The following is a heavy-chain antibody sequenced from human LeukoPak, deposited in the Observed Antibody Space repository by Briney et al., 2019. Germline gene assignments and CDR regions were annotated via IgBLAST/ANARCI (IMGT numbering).Heavy chain of an antibody. J-gene: IGHJ4*02. CDR3: ASTTYSSGWYASPDY. CDR1: GFTFSTYS. V-gene: IGHV3-23*01. Sequence: GGSLRLSCAASGFTFSTYSMNWVRQAPGKGLERVSAIIESGESTYYTDSVKGRFTISRDNSKNTLYLQMNSLRAEDTAVYYCASTTYSSGWYASPDYWGQGTLVTVSS. CDR2: IIESGEST. D-gene: IGHD6-19*01.